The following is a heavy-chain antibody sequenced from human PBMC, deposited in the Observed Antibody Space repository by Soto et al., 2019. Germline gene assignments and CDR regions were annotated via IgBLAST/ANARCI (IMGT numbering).Heavy chain of an antibody. J-gene: IGHJ6*02. V-gene: IGHV1-2*02. CDR1: GYTFTGYY. CDR2: INPNSGGT. D-gene: IGHD3-10*01. Sequence: ASVKVSCKASGYTFTGYYMHWVRQAPGQGLEWMGWINPNSGGTNYAQKFQGRVTMTRDTSISTAYMELSRLRSDDTAVYYCARGINMVRGVIMTYYYYYGMDVWGQGTTVTVSS. CDR3: ARGINMVRGVIMTYYYYYGMDV.